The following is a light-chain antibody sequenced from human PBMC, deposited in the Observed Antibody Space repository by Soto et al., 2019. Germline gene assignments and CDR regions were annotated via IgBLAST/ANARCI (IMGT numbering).Light chain of an antibody. CDR2: EVS. Sequence: QSALTQPASVSGSPGQAITISCTGTSSDVGGYNYVSWYQQHPGKAPKLMIYEVSNRHSGVSNRFSGSKSGNTASLTISGLQAEDEADYYSSSYTSSSTLVFGGGTKVTVL. CDR1: SSDVGGYNY. V-gene: IGLV2-14*01. CDR3: SSYTSSSTLV. J-gene: IGLJ2*01.